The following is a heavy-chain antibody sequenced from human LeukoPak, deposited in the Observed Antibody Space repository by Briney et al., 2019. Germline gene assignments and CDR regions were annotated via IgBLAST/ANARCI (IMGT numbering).Heavy chain of an antibody. CDR2: IYHSGST. V-gene: IGHV4-30-2*01. J-gene: IGHJ4*02. Sequence: SETLSLTCTVSGGSISSGGYSWSWIRQPPGKGLEWIGYIYHSGSTYYNPSLKSRVTISVDRSKNQFSLKLSSVTAADTAVYYCAREGYSYGLDYWGQGTLVTVSS. CDR1: GGSISSGGYS. D-gene: IGHD5-18*01. CDR3: AREGYSYGLDY.